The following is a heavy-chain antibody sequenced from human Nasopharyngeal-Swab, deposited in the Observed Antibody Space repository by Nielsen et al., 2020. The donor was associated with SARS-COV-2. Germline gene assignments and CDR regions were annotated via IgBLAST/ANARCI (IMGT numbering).Heavy chain of an antibody. J-gene: IGHJ6*03. CDR1: GYSFTSYW. CDR2: IYPGDSDT. V-gene: IGHV5-51*01. Sequence: GESLKISCKGSGYSFTSYWIGWVRQMPGKGLEWMGIIYPGDSDTRYSPSFQGQVTISADKSSTTAYLQWNSLMASDTAIYYCTRHTGTSPYYYMDVWGEGTTVTVSS. CDR3: TRHTGTSPYYYMDV. D-gene: IGHD1-14*01.